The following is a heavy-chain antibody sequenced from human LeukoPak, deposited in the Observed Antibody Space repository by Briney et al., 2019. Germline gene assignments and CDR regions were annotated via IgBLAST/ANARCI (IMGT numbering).Heavy chain of an antibody. V-gene: IGHV1-2*02. J-gene: IGHJ4*02. D-gene: IGHD2-2*01. Sequence: ASVKVSCKASGYTFTGYYMHRVRQAPGQGLEWMGWINPNSGGTNYAQKFQGRVTMTRDTSISTAYMELSRLRSDDTAVYYCARDTGSSTSCYEYWGQGTLVTVSS. CDR3: ARDTGSSTSCYEY. CDR1: GYTFTGYY. CDR2: INPNSGGT.